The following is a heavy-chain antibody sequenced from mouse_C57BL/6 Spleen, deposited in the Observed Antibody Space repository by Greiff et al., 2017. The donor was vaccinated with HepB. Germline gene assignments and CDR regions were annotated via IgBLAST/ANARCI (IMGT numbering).Heavy chain of an antibody. CDR2: IYYSGTI. V-gene: IGHV3-5*01. D-gene: IGHD1-1*02. Sequence: VQLQQSGPGLVKPSQTVFLTCTVTGISITTGNYRWSWIRQFPGNKLEWIGYIYYSGTITYNPSLTSRTTITRDTPKNQFFLEMNSLTAEDTATYYCARERGLGNFDYWGQGTTLTVSS. J-gene: IGHJ2*01. CDR3: ARERGLGNFDY. CDR1: GISITTGNYR.